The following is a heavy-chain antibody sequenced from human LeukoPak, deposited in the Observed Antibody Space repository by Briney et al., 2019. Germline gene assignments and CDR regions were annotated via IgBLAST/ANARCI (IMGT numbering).Heavy chain of an antibody. Sequence: GGSLRLSCAASGFTVSSNYMSWVRQAPGKGLERVSVIYSGGSTYYADSVKGRFTISRDNSKNTLYLQMNSLRAEDTAVYYCARAPHKYYYDSSGYNYYYYYYMDVWGKGTTVTVSS. J-gene: IGHJ6*03. CDR3: ARAPHKYYYDSSGYNYYYYYYMDV. V-gene: IGHV3-53*01. D-gene: IGHD3-22*01. CDR2: IYSGGST. CDR1: GFTVSSNY.